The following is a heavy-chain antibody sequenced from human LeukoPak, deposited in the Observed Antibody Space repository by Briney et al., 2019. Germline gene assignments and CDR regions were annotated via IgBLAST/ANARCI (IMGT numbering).Heavy chain of an antibody. CDR2: ISSSGIAK. CDR1: GFIFSDSY. CDR3: ARGDSSACPDY. V-gene: IGHV3-11*01. Sequence: PGGSLRLSCAASGFIFSDSYMNWIRQAPGKGLEWVSYISSSGIAKNYADSVKGRFTISRDNASNSLYLQMNSLRADDTAVYYCARGDSSACPDYWGQGTLVTVSS. D-gene: IGHD3-22*01. J-gene: IGHJ4*02.